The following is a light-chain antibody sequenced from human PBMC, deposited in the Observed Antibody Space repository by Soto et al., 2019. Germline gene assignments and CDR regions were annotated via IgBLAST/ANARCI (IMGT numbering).Light chain of an antibody. CDR1: TSNIGTNY. J-gene: IGLJ2*01. V-gene: IGLV1-47*01. CDR2: RNI. Sequence: QSVLTQPPSTSGTPGQTVIISCSGSTSNIGTNYVFWYQQFPGVAPKLVIYRNIHRPSGIPDRFSGSKSGTSATLVISGLRSEDEADYYCVVWDYSLSSVIFGGGTKLTVL. CDR3: VVWDYSLSSVI.